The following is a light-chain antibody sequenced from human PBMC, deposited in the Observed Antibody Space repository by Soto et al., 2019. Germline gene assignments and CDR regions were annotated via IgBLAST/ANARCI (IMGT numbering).Light chain of an antibody. CDR2: KAS. V-gene: IGKV1-5*03. CDR3: QQYNHYQWT. J-gene: IGKJ1*01. Sequence: DIQMTQSPSTLSASVGDRVTITCRASQSVSTWLAWYQQKPGKAPKLLIYKASSLESGVPSRFSGSGSGTEFTLTISSLQPDDFATYYCQQYNHYQWTFGQGTKV. CDR1: QSVSTW.